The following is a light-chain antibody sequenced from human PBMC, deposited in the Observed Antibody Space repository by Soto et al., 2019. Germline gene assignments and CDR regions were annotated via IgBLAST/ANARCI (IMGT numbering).Light chain of an antibody. CDR1: SSDVGGYNY. V-gene: IGLV2-8*01. CDR2: EVS. Sequence: QSPLTQPHSASGSPGQSVTISCTGTSSDVGGYNYVSWYQQHPGKAPKLMIYEVSKRPSGVPDRVSGSKCGNTASLTVSGLQAEDEADYYCLLHGRGGPLLFGGGTQLPVL. CDR3: LLHGRGGPLL. J-gene: IGLJ3*02.